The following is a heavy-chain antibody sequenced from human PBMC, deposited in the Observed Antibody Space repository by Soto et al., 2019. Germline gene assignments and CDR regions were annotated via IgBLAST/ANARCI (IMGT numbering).Heavy chain of an antibody. CDR1: GFTFSSYA. J-gene: IGHJ4*02. D-gene: IGHD3-3*01. V-gene: IGHV3-30-3*01. CDR2: ISYDGSNK. Sequence: QVQLVESGGGVVQPGRSLRLSCAASGFTFSSYAMHWVRQAPGKGLEWVAVISYDGSNKYYADSVKGRFTISRDNSKNTLYLQMNSLRAEDTAVYYYARDIPAREDFWSGYFDYWGQGTLVTVSS. CDR3: ARDIPAREDFWSGYFDY.